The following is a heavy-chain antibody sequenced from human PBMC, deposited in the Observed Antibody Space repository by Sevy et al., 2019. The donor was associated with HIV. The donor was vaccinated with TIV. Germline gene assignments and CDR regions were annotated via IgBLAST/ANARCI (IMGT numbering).Heavy chain of an antibody. Sequence: GGSLRLSCSASGFTFFNAWMSWVRQAPGKGLEWVGRIKSETDGGTTEYAAAGQGRFTISRDDSKDTLYLQMNSLKTEDTAVYYCTTEQWGFFDSSTRYLLPYFDSWGQGALVTVSS. CDR3: TTEQWGFFDSSTRYLLPYFDS. CDR1: GFTFFNAW. V-gene: IGHV3-15*01. J-gene: IGHJ4*02. CDR2: IKSETDGGTT. D-gene: IGHD2-2*01.